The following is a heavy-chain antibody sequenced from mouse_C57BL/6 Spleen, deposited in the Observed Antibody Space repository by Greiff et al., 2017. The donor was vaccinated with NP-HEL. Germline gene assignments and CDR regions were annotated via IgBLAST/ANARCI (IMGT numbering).Heavy chain of an antibody. CDR2: INPGSGGT. CDR3: ARSGYSKEFAY. CDR1: GYAFTNYL. D-gene: IGHD2-5*01. V-gene: IGHV1-54*01. Sequence: VKLQESGAELVRPGTSVKVSCKASGYAFTNYLIEWVKQRPGQGLEWIGVINPGSGGTNYNEKFKGKATLTADKSSSTAYMQLSSLTSEDSAVYFCARSGYSKEFAYWGQGTLVTVSA. J-gene: IGHJ3*01.